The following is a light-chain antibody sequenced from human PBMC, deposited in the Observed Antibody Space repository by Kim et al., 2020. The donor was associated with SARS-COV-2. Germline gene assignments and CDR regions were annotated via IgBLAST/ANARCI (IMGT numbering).Light chain of an antibody. CDR2: DVN. J-gene: IGLJ2*01. CDR1: SSDIGGYNY. Sequence: QSITLSCTGTSSDIGGYNYVSWYQQHPGTAPKLIIYDVNNRPSGVSSRFSGSKSGNTASLTISGLQAEDEADYHCTSFTNSSTYVVFGGGTKVTVL. CDR3: TSFTNSSTYVV. V-gene: IGLV2-14*03.